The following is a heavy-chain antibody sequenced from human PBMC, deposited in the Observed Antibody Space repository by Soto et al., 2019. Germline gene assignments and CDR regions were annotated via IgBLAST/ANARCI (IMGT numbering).Heavy chain of an antibody. Sequence: QVQLQPWGAGLLKASETLSLTCAGCGGSFSGYYWNWIRQHPGKGLEWIGEVNDSGSTNYKPSLKRLVAISAYKSNNQITLSLSSVPAAHTAVYYCARPSEYQLVNTKFNCCDPWLQGTLLTVSS. D-gene: IGHD2-2*01. J-gene: IGHJ5*02. CDR2: VNDSGST. CDR3: ARPSEYQLVNTKFNCCDP. CDR1: GGSFSGYY. V-gene: IGHV4-34*01.